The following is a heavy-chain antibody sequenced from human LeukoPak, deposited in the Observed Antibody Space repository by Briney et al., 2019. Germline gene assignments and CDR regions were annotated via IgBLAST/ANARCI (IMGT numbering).Heavy chain of an antibody. V-gene: IGHV3-30*18. D-gene: IGHD2-2*01. CDR3: ANGDPGPADHPMNDYYYSLDV. CDR1: GFTFGTYG. J-gene: IGHJ6*02. Sequence: GTSLRLSCAGSGFTFGTYGMHWVRQAPGKGLEWVAVISYDGNSKYYSGSAKGRFTISRDISKNTLYLQMNSLRPEDTAVYYCANGDPGPADHPMNDYYYSLDVWGQGTTVIVSS. CDR2: ISYDGNSK.